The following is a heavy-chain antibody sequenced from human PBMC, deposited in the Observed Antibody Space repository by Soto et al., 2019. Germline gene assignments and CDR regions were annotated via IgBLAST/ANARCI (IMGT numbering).Heavy chain of an antibody. J-gene: IGHJ4*02. D-gene: IGHD3-22*01. CDR1: GGTFSSYT. CDR3: ERAPPGYYDRSGYYYY. Sequence: QVQLVQSGAEVKKPGSSVKVSCKASGGTFSSYTISWVRQAPGQGLEWMGRIIPIIGIANYAQKFQGRVTITADKPTRTADRELSSLRSEDTAVYYCERAPPGYYDRSGYYYYWCQGTLVTVSS. CDR2: IIPIIGIA. V-gene: IGHV1-69*02.